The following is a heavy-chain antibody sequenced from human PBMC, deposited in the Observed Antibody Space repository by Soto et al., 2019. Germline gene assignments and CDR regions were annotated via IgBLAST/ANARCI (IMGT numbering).Heavy chain of an antibody. CDR1: GFTFSDHY. Sequence: GGSLRLSCTASGFTFSDHYMSWIRQAPGRGLEWISYISNSGSTIYYADSVKGRFTISRDNAKNSLYLQMNSLRAEDTAVYYCARLPYPWGWYDPWGQGTPVTVPQ. V-gene: IGHV3-11*01. CDR2: ISNSGSTI. D-gene: IGHD3-16*01. J-gene: IGHJ5*02. CDR3: ARLPYPWGWYDP.